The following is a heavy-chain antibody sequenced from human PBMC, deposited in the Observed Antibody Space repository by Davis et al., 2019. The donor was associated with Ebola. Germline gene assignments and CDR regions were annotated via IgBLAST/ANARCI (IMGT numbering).Heavy chain of an antibody. V-gene: IGHV1-69*06. CDR3: AREGRSYDILTGYHL. CDR2: IIPIFGTA. D-gene: IGHD3-9*01. CDR1: GGTFSSYA. J-gene: IGHJ5*02. Sequence: SVKVSCKASGGTFSSYAISWVRQAPGQGLEWMGGIIPIFGTANYAQKFQGRVTITADKSTSTAYMELSSLRSEDTAVYYCAREGRSYDILTGYHLWGQGTLVTVSS.